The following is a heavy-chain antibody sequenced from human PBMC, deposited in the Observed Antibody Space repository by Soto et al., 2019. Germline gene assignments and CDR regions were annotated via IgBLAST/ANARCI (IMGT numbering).Heavy chain of an antibody. CDR1: GFTFSSYA. CDR2: ISSNGGST. D-gene: IGHD2-2*01. V-gene: IGHV3-64*01. CDR3: ARGDCTSTSCYAGIPDD. Sequence: EVQLVESGGGLVQPGGSLRLSCAASGFTFSSYAMHWVRQAPGKGLEYVSAISSNGGSTYYANSVKGRFTISRDNSKITLYLQMGSLRAEAMAVYYCARGDCTSTSCYAGIPDDWGQGTLVTVSS. J-gene: IGHJ4*02.